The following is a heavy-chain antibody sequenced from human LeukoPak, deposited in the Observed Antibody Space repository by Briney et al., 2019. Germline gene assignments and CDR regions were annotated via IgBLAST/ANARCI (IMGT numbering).Heavy chain of an antibody. CDR1: GFTVSSNY. CDR2: IYSGGST. V-gene: IGHV3-53*01. D-gene: IGHD3-22*01. Sequence: GGSLRLSCAASGFTVSSNYMSWVRQAPGKGLEWVSVIYSGGSTYYAESVEGRFTSPRDNSKNTLYLQMNSLRAEDTAVYYCASRNYYGSSGYFDAFDIWGQGTMVTVS. CDR3: ASRNYYGSSGYFDAFDI. J-gene: IGHJ3*02.